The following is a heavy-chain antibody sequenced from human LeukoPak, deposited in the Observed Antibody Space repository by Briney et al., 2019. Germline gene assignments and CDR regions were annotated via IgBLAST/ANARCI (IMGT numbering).Heavy chain of an antibody. Sequence: GGSLRLSCAASGLTFSSYGMHWVRQAPGKGLEWVKGRFTISRDNAKNSLYLQMNSLRAEDTAVYYCARGRYDFWSGYYTFDYWGQGTLVTVSS. D-gene: IGHD3-3*01. CDR3: ARGRYDFWSGYYTFDY. CDR1: GLTFSSYG. J-gene: IGHJ4*02. V-gene: IGHV3-21*05.